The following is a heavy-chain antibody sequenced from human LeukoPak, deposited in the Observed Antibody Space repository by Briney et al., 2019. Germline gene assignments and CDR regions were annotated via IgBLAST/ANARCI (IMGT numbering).Heavy chain of an antibody. CDR2: ISYDGSNK. CDR1: GFTFSSYA. V-gene: IGHV3-30-3*01. CDR3: ATRLRSGYYPDAFDI. Sequence: PGRSLRLSCAASGFTFSSYAMHWVRQAPGKGLEWVAVISYDGSNKYYADSVKGRFTISRDNSKNTLYLQMNSLRAEDTAVYYCATRLRSGYYPDAFDIWGQGTMVTVSS. D-gene: IGHD3-22*01. J-gene: IGHJ3*02.